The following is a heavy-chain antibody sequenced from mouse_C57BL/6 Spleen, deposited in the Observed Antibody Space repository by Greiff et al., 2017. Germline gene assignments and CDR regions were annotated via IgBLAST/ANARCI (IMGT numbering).Heavy chain of an antibody. V-gene: IGHV7-3*01. J-gene: IGHJ1*03. Sequence: EVMLVESGGGLVQPGGSLSLSCAASGFTFTDYYMSWVRQPPGKALEWLGFIRNKANGYTTEYSASVKGRFTISRDNSQSILYLQMNALRAEDSATYYCARHQTGTGYFDVWGTGTTVTVSS. D-gene: IGHD4-1*01. CDR1: GFTFTDYY. CDR2: IRNKANGYTT. CDR3: ARHQTGTGYFDV.